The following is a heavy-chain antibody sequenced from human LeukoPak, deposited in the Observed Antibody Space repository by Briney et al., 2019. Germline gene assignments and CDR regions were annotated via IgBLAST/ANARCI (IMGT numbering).Heavy chain of an antibody. CDR3: ARQNTPHGNFDY. V-gene: IGHV3-13*01. J-gene: IGHJ4*02. Sequence: GGSLRLSCAASGFTLTNYAMHWVRQRAGEGLEWVSALGTAGDTFYPGSVKGRFTISRDNAKKSLFLQMNSLRTEDTAIYYCARQNTPHGNFDYWGQGTLVTVSS. D-gene: IGHD5-24*01. CDR2: LGTAGDT. CDR1: GFTLTNYA.